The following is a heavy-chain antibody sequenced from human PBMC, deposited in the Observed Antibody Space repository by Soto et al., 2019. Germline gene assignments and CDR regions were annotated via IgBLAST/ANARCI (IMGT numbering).Heavy chain of an antibody. J-gene: IGHJ1*01. D-gene: IGHD3-10*01. Sequence: QVQLVQSGDEVKKPGASVRVACKASGYTFNSFDITWVRRSTGQGLEWMGRMNPNSGDTAYAQKFQDRVDMTRDTTISTAYLDLSRLTSDDTAVYYIAIGWSSGSGCHVLTWGQRFLVTVS. CDR3: AIGWSSGSGCHVLT. CDR2: MNPNSGDT. V-gene: IGHV1-8*01. CDR1: GYTFNSFD.